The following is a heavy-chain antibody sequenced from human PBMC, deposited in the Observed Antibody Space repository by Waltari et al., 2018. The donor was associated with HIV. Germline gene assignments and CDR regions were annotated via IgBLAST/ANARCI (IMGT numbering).Heavy chain of an antibody. CDR2: IYPGDSDT. V-gene: IGHV5-51*01. J-gene: IGHJ4*02. Sequence: EVQLVQSGAEVKKPGESLKISCKGSGYRFTNYWIGWVRPLHGKGLEWMGIIYPGDSDTRYSPSVQGQVTISAVKSISTAYLQLSSLKASDTAMYYCARRGMAAAGTGAGAFDYWGQGTLVTVSS. CDR1: GYRFTNYW. D-gene: IGHD6-13*01. CDR3: ARRGMAAAGTGAGAFDY.